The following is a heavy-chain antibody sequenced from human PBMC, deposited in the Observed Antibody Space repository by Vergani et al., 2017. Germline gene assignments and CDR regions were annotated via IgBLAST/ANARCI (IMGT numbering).Heavy chain of an antibody. CDR2: ISNDGRKK. Sequence: QLQLAESGGGRVKPGRSLRLSCAASGFSFSSLAIHWVRQAPGKGLEWVAVISNDGRKKYYADSVKGRFTISRDNSKSTLDLQMNSLRTQDTAVYYCAKAGSVTSGSLKDNVFMDVWGKGTTVTVSA. V-gene: IGHV3-30*18. CDR1: GFSFSSLA. J-gene: IGHJ6*04. CDR3: AKAGSVTSGSLKDNVFMDV. D-gene: IGHD3-10*01.